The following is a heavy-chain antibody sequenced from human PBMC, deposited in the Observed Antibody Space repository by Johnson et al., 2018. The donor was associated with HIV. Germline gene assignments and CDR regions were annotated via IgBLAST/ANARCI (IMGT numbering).Heavy chain of an antibody. Sequence: QVQLVESGGGVVQPGRSLRLSCAASGFTFSSYAMHWVRQAPGKGLEWVSVIYSGGSTYYADTVKGRFTLSRDISKNTVYLQMNSLRAEDTAVYYCAKDQYRKLTTVAGIWGQGTMVTVSS. J-gene: IGHJ3*02. CDR2: IYSGGST. CDR3: AKDQYRKLTTVAGI. D-gene: IGHD4-17*01. V-gene: IGHV3-NL1*01. CDR1: GFTFSSYA.